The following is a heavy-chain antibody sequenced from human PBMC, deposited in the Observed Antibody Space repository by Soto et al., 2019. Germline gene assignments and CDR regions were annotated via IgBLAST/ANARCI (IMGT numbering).Heavy chain of an antibody. D-gene: IGHD1-26*01. Sequence: GGSLRLSCEVSGFTFSSYAMSWVRQAPGRGLEWVSSISGSGGSTYHADSVNGRFTISRDNSKNTVFLQMNSLRAEDTAVYYCAKDSPYSASYKEDGFDIWGQGSLVTVSS. CDR3: AKDSPYSASYKEDGFDI. CDR1: GFTFSSYA. J-gene: IGHJ3*02. V-gene: IGHV3-23*01. CDR2: ISGSGGST.